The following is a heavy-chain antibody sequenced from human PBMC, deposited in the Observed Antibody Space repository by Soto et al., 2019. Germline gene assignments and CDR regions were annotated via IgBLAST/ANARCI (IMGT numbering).Heavy chain of an antibody. CDR3: AKNPGYYYDSTGYHFDY. Sequence: GGSLRLSCAASEFTFSNFAMSCFRKAPGQGLEWVSAISYGGGTTYYADSVKGRFTISRDNSKNTLYLQMNSLRAEDTAVYYCAKNPGYYYDSTGYHFDYWGQGTLVTVSS. CDR1: EFTFSNFA. D-gene: IGHD3-22*01. J-gene: IGHJ4*02. V-gene: IGHV3-23*01. CDR2: ISYGGGTT.